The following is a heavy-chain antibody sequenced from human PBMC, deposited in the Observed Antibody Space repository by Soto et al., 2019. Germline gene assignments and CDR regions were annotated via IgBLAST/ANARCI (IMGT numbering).Heavy chain of an antibody. CDR1: GRSVSSGGYY. V-gene: IGHV4-31*03. Sequence: QVQLQESGPGLVKPSQTLSLTCTVSGRSVSSGGYYWTWIRQHPGRGLEWIGYIYPIGSPYYNPSLESRVTISLDTSKNQFSLNLTSVTAADTAIYYCVRDRAMDSSGHWFDTWGQGTLVSVSS. CDR2: IYPIGSP. J-gene: IGHJ5*02. CDR3: VRDRAMDSSGHWFDT. D-gene: IGHD3-22*01.